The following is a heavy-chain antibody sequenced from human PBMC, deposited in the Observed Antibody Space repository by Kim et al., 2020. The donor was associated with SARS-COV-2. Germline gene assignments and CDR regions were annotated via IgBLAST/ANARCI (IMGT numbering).Heavy chain of an antibody. V-gene: IGHV4-31*03. J-gene: IGHJ4*02. CDR2: IYDSGNP. Sequence: SETLSLTCTVSGGSISSGGYYWSWIRQHPGKGLEWIGYIYDSGNPYYNPSLKSRVTITVDTSRNQFSLKLSSATAADTAIYYCARDGGAYSSGYYFFYWGQGTLVTVSS. CDR1: GGSISSGGYY. D-gene: IGHD6-19*01. CDR3: ARDGGAYSSGYYFFY.